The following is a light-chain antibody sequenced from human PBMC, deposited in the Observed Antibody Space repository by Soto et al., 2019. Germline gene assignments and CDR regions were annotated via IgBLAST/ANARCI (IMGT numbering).Light chain of an antibody. CDR2: DAS. V-gene: IGKV3-15*01. CDR3: QQYSNWPPLYT. Sequence: EIVMTQSPANLYVCAGERATLSCRATQSVSRSLSCYQQKPGLPPMLLIYDASTRASGIPHRYSGSESGTGFTLTISSLQSADFAVYYCQQYSNWPPLYTFGRGTKLEIK. CDR1: QSVSRS. J-gene: IGKJ2*01.